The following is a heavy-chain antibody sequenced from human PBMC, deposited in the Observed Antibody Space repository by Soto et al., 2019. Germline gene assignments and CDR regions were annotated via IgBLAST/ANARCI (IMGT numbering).Heavy chain of an antibody. J-gene: IGHJ6*02. CDR2: ILPIFGTT. D-gene: IGHD3-9*01. Sequence: QVQLVQSGAEVKKPGSSVKVSCKASGLIFSSYAISWVRQAPGQGLEWVGGILPIFGTTNYAQRFKGRVTITADTSTTTTYLDLSSLRSEDTAVYFCVRGANYDSSTVKGYYFPGMDVWGQGTTVTVSS. CDR1: GLIFSSYA. CDR3: VRGANYDSSTVKGYYFPGMDV. V-gene: IGHV1-69*06.